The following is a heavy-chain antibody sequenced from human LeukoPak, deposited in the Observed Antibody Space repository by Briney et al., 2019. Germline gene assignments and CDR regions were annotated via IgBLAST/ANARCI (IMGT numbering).Heavy chain of an antibody. J-gene: IGHJ4*02. D-gene: IGHD3-10*01. Sequence: PSETLSLTCAVYGESFSGYYWSWIRQPPGKGLEWIGEINHSGSTNYNPSLKSRVTISVDTSKNQFSLKLSSVTAADTAVYYCAVVVSSWFGELLSFDYWGQGTLVTVSS. CDR3: AVVVSSWFGELLSFDY. V-gene: IGHV4-34*01. CDR1: GESFSGYY. CDR2: INHSGST.